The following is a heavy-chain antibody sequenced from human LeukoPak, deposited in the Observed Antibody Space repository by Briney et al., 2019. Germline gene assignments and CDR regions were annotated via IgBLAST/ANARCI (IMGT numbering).Heavy chain of an antibody. CDR3: ARSIGEDAFDI. CDR1: GYSFTSYW. Sequence: ASVKISCKGSGYSFTSYWIGWVRQMPGKGLEWMGIIYPGDSDTRYSPSFQGQVTISVDKSISTAYLQWSSLKASDTAIYYCARSIGEDAFDIWGQGTMVTVSS. CDR2: IYPGDSDT. V-gene: IGHV5-51*01. D-gene: IGHD2-21*01. J-gene: IGHJ3*02.